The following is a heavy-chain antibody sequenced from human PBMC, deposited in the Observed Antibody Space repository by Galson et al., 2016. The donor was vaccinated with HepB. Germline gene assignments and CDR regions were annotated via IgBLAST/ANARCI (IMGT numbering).Heavy chain of an antibody. CDR2: ISGSAGST. CDR1: GFTFSTYG. D-gene: IGHD5/OR15-5a*01. V-gene: IGHV3-23*01. J-gene: IGHJ4*02. Sequence: SLRLSCAASGFTFSTYGMGWVRQAPGKGLERVSTISGSAGSTYYADSVKGRFTISRDNSKDTLYLQMTTLSAEDTAIYYCAKDPRLSTISTPDYFDYWGQGTLVTVSS. CDR3: AKDPRLSTISTPDYFDY.